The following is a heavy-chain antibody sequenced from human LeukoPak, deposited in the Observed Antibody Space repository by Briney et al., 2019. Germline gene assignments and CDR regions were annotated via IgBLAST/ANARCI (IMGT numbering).Heavy chain of an antibody. CDR2: IIPIFGTA. J-gene: IGHJ6*02. Sequence: SVKVSCKASGGTFSSYAISWVRQAPGQGLEWMGGIIPIFGTANYAQKFQGRVTITADESASTAYMELSSLRSEDTAVYYCASRGRYSGYDFYGMDVWGQGTTVTVSS. D-gene: IGHD5-12*01. CDR1: GGTFSSYA. CDR3: ASRGRYSGYDFYGMDV. V-gene: IGHV1-69*01.